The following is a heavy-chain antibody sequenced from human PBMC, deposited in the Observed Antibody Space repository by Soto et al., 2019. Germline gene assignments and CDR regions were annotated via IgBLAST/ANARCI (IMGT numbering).Heavy chain of an antibody. CDR1: GFTVTNVW. D-gene: IGHD5-18*01. V-gene: IGHV3-15*07. CDR2: IKSTTDGGTT. Sequence: EVQLVESGGGLVKPGGSLRLSCAVSGFTVTNVWMNWVRQAPGKGLEWVGRIKSTTDGGTTDYAAPVKGRFSISRNDSRNTLFLQMNSLKTEDTAVYDCSDGYAQYFESWGQGTLVTVSS. J-gene: IGHJ4*02. CDR3: SDGYAQYFES.